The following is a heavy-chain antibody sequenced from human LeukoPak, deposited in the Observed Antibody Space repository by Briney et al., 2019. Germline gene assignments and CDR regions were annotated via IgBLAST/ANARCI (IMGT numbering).Heavy chain of an antibody. CDR2: INAGNGNT. Sequence: ASVKVSCKASEYTFTDYAINWVRQAPGQRLEWMGWINAGNGNTKYSQKFQGRVTIIRDTSASTAYMELSSLRSEDTAVYYCARGSIAARRLVYWGQGTLVTVSS. CDR3: ARGSIAARRLVY. V-gene: IGHV1-3*01. CDR1: EYTFTDYA. J-gene: IGHJ4*02. D-gene: IGHD6-6*01.